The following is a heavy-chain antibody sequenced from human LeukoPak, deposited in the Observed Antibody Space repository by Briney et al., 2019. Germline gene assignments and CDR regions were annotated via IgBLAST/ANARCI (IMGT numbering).Heavy chain of an antibody. CDR3: AKKDYAGFH. V-gene: IGHV3-23*01. D-gene: IGHD4-17*01. Sequence: GGSLRLSCAASGFTFSDYAMSWVRQAPGKGLEWLPTISTGDTTYSADSVKGRFTISRDISKSTLYLQMNSVGVGDTAVYYCAKKDYAGFHWGQGTLVAVSS. CDR1: GFTFSDYA. CDR2: ISTGDTT. J-gene: IGHJ4*02.